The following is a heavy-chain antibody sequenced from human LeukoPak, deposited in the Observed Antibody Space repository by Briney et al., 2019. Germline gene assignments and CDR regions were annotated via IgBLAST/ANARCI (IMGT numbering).Heavy chain of an antibody. D-gene: IGHD2-2*01. CDR1: GGSISSGDYY. J-gene: IGHJ4*02. V-gene: IGHV4-30-4*08. CDR2: IYYSGST. CDR3: AREGPGYCNSTSCYGKFDY. Sequence: SQTLSLTCTVSGGSISSGDYYWSWIRQPPGKGLEWIGYIYYSGSTYYNPSLKSRVTISVDTSKNQFSLKLSSVTAADTAVYYCAREGPGYCNSTSCYGKFDYWGQGTLVTVSS.